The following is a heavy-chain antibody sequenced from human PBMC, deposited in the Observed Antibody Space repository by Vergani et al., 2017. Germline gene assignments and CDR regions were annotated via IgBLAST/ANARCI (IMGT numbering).Heavy chain of an antibody. D-gene: IGHD2-8*01. J-gene: IGHJ4*02. CDR1: GYTFTSYA. CDR2: INAGNGNT. V-gene: IGHV1-3*01. Sequence: QVQLVQSGAEVKKPGASVKVSCKASGYTFTSYAMHWVRQDPGQRLEGMGWINAGNGNTKYSQKFQGRVTITRDTSGSTDYMELSSLRSEDTAVYYCARVYCTNGVCYSTGYFDYWGQGTLVTVSS. CDR3: ARVYCTNGVCYSTGYFDY.